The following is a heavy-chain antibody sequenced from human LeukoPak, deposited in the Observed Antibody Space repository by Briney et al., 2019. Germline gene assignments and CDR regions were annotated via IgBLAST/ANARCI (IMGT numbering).Heavy chain of an antibody. V-gene: IGHV3-64*01. D-gene: IGHD3-22*01. CDR3: ARGKVYRDYYDSSGYYGRREYYFDY. CDR1: GFTFSSYA. Sequence: SGGSLRLSCAASGFTFSSYAMYWVRQAPGKGLEYVSAISSNGGSTYYANSVKGRFTISRDNSKNTLYLQMGSLRAEDMAVYYCARGKVYRDYYDSSGYYGRREYYFDYWGQGTLVTVSS. J-gene: IGHJ4*02. CDR2: ISSNGGST.